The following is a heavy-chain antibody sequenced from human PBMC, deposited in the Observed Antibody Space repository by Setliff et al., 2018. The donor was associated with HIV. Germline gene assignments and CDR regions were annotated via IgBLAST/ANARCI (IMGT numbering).Heavy chain of an antibody. CDR3: ARTSGDAYNYEGAFDV. J-gene: IGHJ3*01. CDR2: IIPIFGTT. CDR1: GGTFSSFA. Sequence: GASVKVSCKASGGTFSSFALSWVRQAPGQGLEWMGGIIPIFGTTKYAQKFQGRVTITADEPTTTAYMELTSLRSEDTAVYYCARTSGDAYNYEGAFDVWGQGTLVTVSS. V-gene: IGHV1-69*13. D-gene: IGHD5-12*01.